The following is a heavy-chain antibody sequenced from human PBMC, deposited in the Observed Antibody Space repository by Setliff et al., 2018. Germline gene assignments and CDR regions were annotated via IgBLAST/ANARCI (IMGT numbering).Heavy chain of an antibody. CDR3: VRAEHGYDFWSGYYSYYYYYMDV. CDR2: IYYSGTT. D-gene: IGHD3-3*01. J-gene: IGHJ6*03. Sequence: SETLSLTCTVSGGSISTYYWTWIRQPPGKALEWIGCIYYSGTTNYSPSLKSRVTISIDMSKNQFSLKLSSVTAADTAVYYCVRAEHGYDFWSGYYSYYYYYMDVWGKGTTVTVSS. V-gene: IGHV4-59*01. CDR1: GGSISTYY.